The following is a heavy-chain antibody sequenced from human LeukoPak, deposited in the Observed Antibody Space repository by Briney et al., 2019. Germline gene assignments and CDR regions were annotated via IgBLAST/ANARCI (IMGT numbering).Heavy chain of an antibody. CDR1: GGTFSSYA. CDR3: ATGVATITSIDY. V-gene: IGHV1-69*06. J-gene: IGHJ4*02. CDR2: IIPIFGTA. D-gene: IGHD5-12*01. Sequence: ASAKVSCKASGGTFSSYAISWVRQAPGQGLEWMGGIIPIFGTANYAQKFQGRVTITADKSTSTAYMELSSLRSEDTAVYYCATGVATITSIDYWGQGTLVTVSS.